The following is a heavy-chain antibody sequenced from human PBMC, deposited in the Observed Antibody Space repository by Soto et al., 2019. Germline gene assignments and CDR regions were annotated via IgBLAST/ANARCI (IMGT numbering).Heavy chain of an antibody. D-gene: IGHD2-2*01. CDR2: ISGGGSYI. CDR3: ARDSDCHSTSCFFPPHV. CDR1: GFTFSDEN. Sequence: LRLSCSASGFTFSDENMSWVRQVPGKGLEWVSGISGGGSYIFYADSVQGRFSISRDNAKNSLSLEMNSLRVEDTAVYYCARDSDCHSTSCFFPPHVWGQGTTVTVSS. J-gene: IGHJ6*02. V-gene: IGHV3-21*06.